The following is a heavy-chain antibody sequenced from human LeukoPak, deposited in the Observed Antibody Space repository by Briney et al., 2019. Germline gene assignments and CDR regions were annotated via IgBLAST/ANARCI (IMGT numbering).Heavy chain of an antibody. CDR1: GGSISSYY. CDR3: ARTRDGYKNWEFDY. D-gene: IGHD5-24*01. Sequence: SETLSLTCTVSGGSISSYYWSWIRQPPGKGLEWIGYIYYSGSTNYNPSLKSRVTISVDTSKNQFSLKLSSVTAADTAVYYCARTRDGYKNWEFDYWGQGTLVTVSS. J-gene: IGHJ4*02. V-gene: IGHV4-59*01. CDR2: IYYSGST.